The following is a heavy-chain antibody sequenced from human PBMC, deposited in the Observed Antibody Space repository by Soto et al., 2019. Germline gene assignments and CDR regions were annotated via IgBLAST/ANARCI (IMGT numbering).Heavy chain of an antibody. CDR2: TYYRSKWYN. D-gene: IGHD2-15*01. V-gene: IGHV6-1*01. CDR1: GDSVSSNSAA. J-gene: IGHJ5*02. CDR3: ARTPPLYCSGGSCYPPAGYNWFDP. Sequence: KQSQTLSLTCAISGDSVSSNSAAWNWIRQSPSRGLEWLGRTYYRSKWYNDYAVSVKSRITINPDTSKNQFSLQLNSVTPEDTAVYYCARTPPLYCSGGSCYPPAGYNWFDPWGQGTLVTVSS.